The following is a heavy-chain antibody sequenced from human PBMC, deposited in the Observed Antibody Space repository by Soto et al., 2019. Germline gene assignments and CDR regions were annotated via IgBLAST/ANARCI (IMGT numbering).Heavy chain of an antibody. V-gene: IGHV3-23*01. Sequence: GGSLILSCAASGFTFSSYAMSWVRQAPGKGLEWVSAISGSSTSTYYADSVKGRFTISRDNSKNTLYLQMNSLRAEDTAVYYCAKDPSCWFAMENYFDYRAQGTLVTVSS. CDR3: AKDPSCWFAMENYFDY. CDR2: ISGSSTST. CDR1: GFTFSSYA. D-gene: IGHD3-10*01. J-gene: IGHJ4*02.